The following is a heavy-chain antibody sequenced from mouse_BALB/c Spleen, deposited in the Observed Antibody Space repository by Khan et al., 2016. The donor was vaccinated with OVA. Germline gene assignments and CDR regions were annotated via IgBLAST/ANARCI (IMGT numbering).Heavy chain of an antibody. Sequence: EVELVESGGGLVKPGGSLKLSCAASGFTFREYYMYWVRQTPEKRLAWVATTSDGGRYTYYPDSVKGRFTIIIDDAKNNLYLQMSSLTSEDTAVDDGARGDYGDACAYWGQGTLVTVAA. J-gene: IGHJ3*01. CDR2: TSDGGRYT. CDR1: GFTFREYY. D-gene: IGHD2-13*01. V-gene: IGHV5-4*02. CDR3: ARGDYGDACAY.